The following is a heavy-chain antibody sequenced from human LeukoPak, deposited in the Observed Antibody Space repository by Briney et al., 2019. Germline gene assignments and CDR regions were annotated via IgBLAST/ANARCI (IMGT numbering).Heavy chain of an antibody. CDR1: GGSFIGNY. CDR2: IYYSGIT. J-gene: IGHJ4*02. V-gene: IGHV4-34*01. CDR3: ARIGRASGSYYTLLDF. D-gene: IGHD1-26*01. Sequence: SETPSTTCAVYGGSFIGNYWSWIRQPPGKGLEWIGSIYYSGITYYNPSLKSRVTISVDTSKNQSSLKLTSVSAADTAVYFCARIGRASGSYYTLLDFWGQGTLVTVSS.